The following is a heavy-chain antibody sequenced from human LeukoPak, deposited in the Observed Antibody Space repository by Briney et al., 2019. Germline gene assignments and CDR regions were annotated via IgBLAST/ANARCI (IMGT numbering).Heavy chain of an antibody. CDR3: ARDSKQWLISFGFDY. CDR2: INHSGST. J-gene: IGHJ4*02. D-gene: IGHD6-19*01. CDR1: GGSFSGYY. V-gene: IGHV4-34*01. Sequence: PSETLSLTCAVYGGSFSGYYWSWIRQPPGKGLEWIGEINHSGSTNYNPSLKSRVTISVDTSKNQFSLKLSSVTAADTAVYYCARDSKQWLISFGFDYWGQGTLVTVSS.